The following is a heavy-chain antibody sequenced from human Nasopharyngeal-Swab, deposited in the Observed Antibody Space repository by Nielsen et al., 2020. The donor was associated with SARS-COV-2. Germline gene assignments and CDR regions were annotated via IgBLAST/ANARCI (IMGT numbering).Heavy chain of an antibody. CDR2: ISAYNGNT. V-gene: IGHV1-18*01. Sequence: APVKVSCKASGYTFTSYGISWVRQAPGQGLEWMGWISAYNGNTNYAQKLQGRVTMTTDTSTSTAYMELRSLRSDDTAVYYCARGVLRYFDWLLYLDYWGQGTLVTVSS. D-gene: IGHD3-9*01. J-gene: IGHJ4*02. CDR1: GYTFTSYG. CDR3: ARGVLRYFDWLLYLDY.